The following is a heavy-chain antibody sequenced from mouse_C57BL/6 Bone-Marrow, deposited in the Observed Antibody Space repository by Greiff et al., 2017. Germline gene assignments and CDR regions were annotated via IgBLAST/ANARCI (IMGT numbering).Heavy chain of an antibody. V-gene: IGHV1-50*01. Sequence: QVHVKQPGAELVKPGASVKLSCKASGYTFTSYWMQWVKQRPGQGLEWIGEIDPSDSYTNYNQKFKGKATLTVDTSSSTAYMQLSSLTSEDSAVYNGARGDYYGSPYAMDYWGQGTSVTVSS. CDR3: ARGDYYGSPYAMDY. D-gene: IGHD1-1*01. CDR2: IDPSDSYT. CDR1: GYTFTSYW. J-gene: IGHJ4*01.